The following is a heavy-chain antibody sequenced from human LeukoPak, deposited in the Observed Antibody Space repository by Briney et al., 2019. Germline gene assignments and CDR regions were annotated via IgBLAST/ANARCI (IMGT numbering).Heavy chain of an antibody. J-gene: IGHJ4*02. Sequence: GGSLRLSCAASGFTFSSYAMSWVRQAPGKGLEWVSAISGSGGSTYYADSVRGRFTISRDSSKNTLYLQMNSLRAEDTAVYYCAKDRGEWELREFDYLGQGTLVTVSS. CDR3: AKDRGEWELREFDY. V-gene: IGHV3-23*01. CDR1: GFTFSSYA. CDR2: ISGSGGST. D-gene: IGHD1-26*01.